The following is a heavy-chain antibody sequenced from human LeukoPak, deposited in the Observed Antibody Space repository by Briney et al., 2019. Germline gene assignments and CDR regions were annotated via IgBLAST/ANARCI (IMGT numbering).Heavy chain of an antibody. D-gene: IGHD1-1*01. CDR2: IYTSGST. V-gene: IGHV4-4*07. J-gene: IGHJ5*02. CDR1: GGSISSYY. Sequence: ASETLSLTCTVSGGSISSYYWSWIRQPAGKGLEWIGRIYTSGSTNYNPSLKSRVTMSVDTSKNQFSLKLSSVTAADTAVYYCARGLLQPSGYNWFDPWGQGTLVTVSS. CDR3: ARGLLQPSGYNWFDP.